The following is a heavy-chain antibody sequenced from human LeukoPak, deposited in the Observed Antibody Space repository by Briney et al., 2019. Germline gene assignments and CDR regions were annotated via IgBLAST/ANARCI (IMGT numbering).Heavy chain of an antibody. CDR3: ANIGYSGYDWDY. Sequence: GGSLRLSCAASGFTFSTYAMSWVRLAPGKGLEWVSTISGSGGSTYYADSAKGRFTISRDNSKNTLYLQMNSLRTEDTAVYYCANIGYSGYDWDYWGQGTLVTVSS. D-gene: IGHD5-12*01. J-gene: IGHJ4*02. CDR2: ISGSGGST. V-gene: IGHV3-23*01. CDR1: GFTFSTYA.